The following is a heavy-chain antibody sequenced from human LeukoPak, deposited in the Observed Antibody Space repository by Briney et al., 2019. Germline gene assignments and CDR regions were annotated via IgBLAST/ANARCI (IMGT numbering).Heavy chain of an antibody. CDR1: GGSFSGYY. Sequence: SETLSLTCAVYGGSFSGYYWSWIRQPPGKGLEWIGEINHSGSTNYNPSLKSRVTISVDTSKNQFSPKLSSVTAADTAVYYCARGRTVTTRRWFDPWGQGTLVTVSS. CDR3: ARGRTVTTRRWFDP. V-gene: IGHV4-34*01. D-gene: IGHD4-17*01. J-gene: IGHJ5*02. CDR2: INHSGST.